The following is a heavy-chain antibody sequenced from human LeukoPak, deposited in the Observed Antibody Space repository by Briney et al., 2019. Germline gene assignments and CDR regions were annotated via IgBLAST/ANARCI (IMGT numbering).Heavy chain of an antibody. Sequence: ASVKVSCKASGYTFTSYAMHWVRQAPGQRLEWMGWINAGNGNTKYSQKSQGRVTITRDTSASTAYMELSSLRSEDTAVYYCARDLGDYPFYFDYWGQGTLVTVSS. CDR3: ARDLGDYPFYFDY. J-gene: IGHJ4*02. CDR1: GYTFTSYA. V-gene: IGHV1-3*01. CDR2: INAGNGNT. D-gene: IGHD4-17*01.